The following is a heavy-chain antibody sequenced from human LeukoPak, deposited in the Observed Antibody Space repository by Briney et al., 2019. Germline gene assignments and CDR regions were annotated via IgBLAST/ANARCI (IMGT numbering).Heavy chain of an antibody. CDR2: IYYSGST. D-gene: IGHD2-2*01. V-gene: IGHV4-59*01. Sequence: LETLSLTCTVSGGSISSYYWSWIRQPPGKGLEWIGYIYYSGSTNYNPSLKSRVTISVDTSKNQFSLKLSSVTAADTAVYYCARGIVVVPAAHNWFDPWGQGTLVTVSS. CDR3: ARGIVVVPAAHNWFDP. J-gene: IGHJ5*02. CDR1: GGSISSYY.